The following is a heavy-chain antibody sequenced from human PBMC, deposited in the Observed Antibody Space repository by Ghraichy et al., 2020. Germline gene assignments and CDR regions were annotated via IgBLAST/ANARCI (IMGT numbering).Heavy chain of an antibody. CDR3: ARRSRAWYTDY. Sequence: GGSLRLSCAVSGFVFTSFTMNWVRQAPGKEPEWVSSISGSGTYVYYSDSVKGRFTISRDNAKDSLYLQMNSLGPEDTAVYYCARRSRAWYTDYWGQGTLVTVSS. CDR1: GFVFTSFT. V-gene: IGHV3-21*01. CDR2: ISGSGTYV. J-gene: IGHJ4*02. D-gene: IGHD6-19*01.